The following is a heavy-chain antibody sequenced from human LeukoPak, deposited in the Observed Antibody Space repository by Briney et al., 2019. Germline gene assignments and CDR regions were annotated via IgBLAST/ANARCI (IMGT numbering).Heavy chain of an antibody. V-gene: IGHV3-7*01. CDR2: IKQDGSEK. CDR3: ARDRGGRGLDY. J-gene: IGHJ4*02. CDR1: GLTFSSYW. D-gene: IGHD4-23*01. Sequence: GGSLRLSCAVSGLTFSSYWMSWVRQAPGKGLEWVANIKQDGSEKYYVDSVKGRFTISRDNAKNSLFLQMNSLRAEDTAVYYCARDRGGRGLDYWGQGTLVTVSS.